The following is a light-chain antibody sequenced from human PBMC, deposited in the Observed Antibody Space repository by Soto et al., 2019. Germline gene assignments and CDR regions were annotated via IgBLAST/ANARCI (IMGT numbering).Light chain of an antibody. CDR2: DVS. CDR1: SSDVGAYNF. Sequence: QSALTQPRSVSGSPGQSVTISCTGTSSDVGAYNFVSWYQQHPGKAPKLMIYDVSRRPSGVPDRFSGSKSGNTASLTISGLQAEDEADYCCCSYAGRYNLVFGGGTKLTVL. V-gene: IGLV2-11*01. CDR3: CSYAGRYNLV. J-gene: IGLJ3*02.